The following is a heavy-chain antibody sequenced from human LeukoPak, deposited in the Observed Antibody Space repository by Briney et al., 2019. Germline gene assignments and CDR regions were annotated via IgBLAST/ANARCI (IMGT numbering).Heavy chain of an antibody. CDR2: IYSSGST. V-gene: IGHV4-39*01. CDR3: AKSGGYGLIDY. J-gene: IGHJ4*02. Sequence: SETLSLTCAVSGGSISSSYWWSWIRQPPGKGLEWIGSIYSSGSTYYNASLQSRVTISIETSKNQISLRLNSVTAADTAMYYCAKSGGYGLIDYWGQGTLVTVSS. D-gene: IGHD1-26*01. CDR1: GGSISSSYW.